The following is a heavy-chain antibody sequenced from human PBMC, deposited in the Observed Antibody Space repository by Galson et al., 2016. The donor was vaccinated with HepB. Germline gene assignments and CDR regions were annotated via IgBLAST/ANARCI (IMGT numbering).Heavy chain of an antibody. CDR3: ARDSIVGFRERGGTDV. V-gene: IGHV3-11*01. Sequence: SLRLSCAASGFIFNDYHMAWIRQAPGRGPEWVSQIRDSGDFPYYEDSVRGRFTISRDNAKNLIFLQMTSLRVEDTAIYYCARDSIVGFRERGGTDVWGRGTTVIVSS. CDR2: IRDSGDFP. CDR1: GFIFNDYH. J-gene: IGHJ6*04. D-gene: IGHD3-10*01.